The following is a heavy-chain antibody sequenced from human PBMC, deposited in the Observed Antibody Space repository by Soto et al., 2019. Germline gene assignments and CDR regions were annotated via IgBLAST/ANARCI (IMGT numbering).Heavy chain of an antibody. CDR1: GGTFSSYA. CDR3: ARDLSGGYSYGQGYYYYGMDV. V-gene: IGHV1-69*06. J-gene: IGHJ6*02. Sequence: QVQLVQSGAEVKKPGSSVKVSCKASGGTFSSYAISWVRQAPGQGLEWMGGIIPIFGTANYAQKFQGRVTITADKSTSTAYMELSSLRSEDTAVYYCARDLSGGYSYGQGYYYYGMDVWGQGTTVTVSS. CDR2: IIPIFGTA. D-gene: IGHD5-18*01.